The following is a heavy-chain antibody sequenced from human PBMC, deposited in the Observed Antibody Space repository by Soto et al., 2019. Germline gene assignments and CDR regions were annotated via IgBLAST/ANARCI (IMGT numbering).Heavy chain of an antibody. CDR2: ISYDGSDK. J-gene: IGHJ4*02. D-gene: IGHD3-10*01. CDR3: ARPTMIRGVLGY. CDR1: GFIFNNYG. V-gene: IGHV3-30*03. Sequence: QVQLVESEGGVVQPGRSLRLSCAASGFIFNNYGMHWVRQAPGKGLEWVAVISYDGSDKHYADSVKGRFTISRDNFKNTLYLKMNSLRAEDTAVYYCARPTMIRGVLGYWGQGTLVTISS.